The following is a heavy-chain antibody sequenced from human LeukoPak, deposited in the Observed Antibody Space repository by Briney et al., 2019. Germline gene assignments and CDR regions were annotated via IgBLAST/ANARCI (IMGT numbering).Heavy chain of an antibody. CDR2: INHPGTQK. Sequence: GGSLRLSCAASGFTFHDYYMSWIRQAPGKGLEWVAFINHPGTQKYYVDSVEGRFTISRDNAKNSLYLQMNRLRAEDTAVYYCTRDWLDASLDYWGQGVLVTVSS. J-gene: IGHJ4*02. CDR1: GFTFHDYY. V-gene: IGHV3-7*01. D-gene: IGHD6-19*01. CDR3: TRDWLDASLDY.